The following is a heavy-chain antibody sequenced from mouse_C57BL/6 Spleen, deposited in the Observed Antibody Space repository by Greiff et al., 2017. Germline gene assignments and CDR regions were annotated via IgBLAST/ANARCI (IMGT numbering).Heavy chain of an antibody. D-gene: IGHD1-1*01. CDR3: ARGGVTTRDYAMDY. CDR1: GYTFTSYW. V-gene: IGHV1-69*01. J-gene: IGHJ4*01. CDR2: IDPSDSYT. Sequence: QVQLQQPGAELVMPGASVKLSCKASGYTFTSYWMHWVKRRPGQGLEWIGEIDPSDSYTNYNQKFKGKSTLTVDKSSSTAYMQLSSLTSEDSAVYYCARGGVTTRDYAMDYWGQGTSVTVSS.